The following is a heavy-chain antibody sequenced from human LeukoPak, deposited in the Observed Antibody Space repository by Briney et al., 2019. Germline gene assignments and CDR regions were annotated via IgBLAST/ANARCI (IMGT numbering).Heavy chain of an antibody. CDR2: ISSSGSTI. Sequence: GGSLRLSCAASGFTFSNAWMSWVRQAPGKGLEWVSYISSSGSTIYYADSVKGRFTISRDNAKNSLYLQMNSLRADDTAVYFCARDGAEYEYCGGDCYSDSWGQGTLVTVSS. CDR1: GFTFSNAW. D-gene: IGHD2-21*02. J-gene: IGHJ4*02. CDR3: ARDGAEYEYCGGDCYSDS. V-gene: IGHV3-11*04.